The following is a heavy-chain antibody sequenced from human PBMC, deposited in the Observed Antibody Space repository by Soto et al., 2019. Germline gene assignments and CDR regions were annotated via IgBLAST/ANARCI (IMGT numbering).Heavy chain of an antibody. D-gene: IGHD2-15*01. J-gene: IGHJ6*02. Sequence: QVQLQESGPGLVKPSETLSLSCTVSGGSISSYHWSWIRQTPGKGLEWIGYVHYSWGSNYNPSLTRRAATPQATSKSQFSLKLTAVTATDTAVYYCARQGCGLLHGLVDVWGQGTTVTVSS. V-gene: IGHV4-59*08. CDR3: ARQGCGLLHGLVDV. CDR1: GGSISSYH. CDR2: VHYSWGS.